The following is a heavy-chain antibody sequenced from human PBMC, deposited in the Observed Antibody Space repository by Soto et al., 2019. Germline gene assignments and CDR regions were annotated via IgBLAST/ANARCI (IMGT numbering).Heavy chain of an antibody. CDR1: GGSISSGGYY. CDR3: ARTIRGYYYGMDV. D-gene: IGHD3-9*01. V-gene: IGHV4-31*03. Sequence: QVQLQESGPGLVKPSQTLSLTCTVSGGSISSGGYYWSWIRQHPGKGLEWIGYIYYSGSTYYNPSLHTRVTIAVQTSKDQFSLKLSPVTTADTAVYYCARTIRGYYYGMDVWGQGTTVTVSS. CDR2: IYYSGST. J-gene: IGHJ6*01.